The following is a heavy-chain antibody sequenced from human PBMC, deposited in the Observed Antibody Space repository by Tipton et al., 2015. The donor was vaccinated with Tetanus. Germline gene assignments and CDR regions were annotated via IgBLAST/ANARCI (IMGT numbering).Heavy chain of an antibody. CDR1: GYTLTSYH. CDR2: INPIGGST. D-gene: IGHD1-14*01. J-gene: IGHJ3*02. Sequence: QSGAEVKKPGASVKVSCKASGYTLTSYHMHWVRQAPGQGLEWMGIINPIGGSTSYAQKFQGRITMTGDTSTSTVYMDLNSLRSDDTALYFCARDADMWATRKAFDIWGQGTMVTVSS. V-gene: IGHV1-46*01. CDR3: ARDADMWATRKAFDI.